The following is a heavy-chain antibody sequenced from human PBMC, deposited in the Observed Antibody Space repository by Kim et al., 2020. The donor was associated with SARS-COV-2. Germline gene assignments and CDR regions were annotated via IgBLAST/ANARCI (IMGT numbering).Heavy chain of an antibody. CDR3: AGAPTVIVVVLAFDI. J-gene: IGHJ3*02. CDR2: IYYSGST. CDR1: GGSISSGGYY. D-gene: IGHD3-22*01. Sequence: SETLSLTCTVSGGSISSGGYYWSWIRQHPGKGLEWIGYIYYSGSTYYNPSLKSRVTISVDTSKNQFSLKLSSVTAADTAVYYCAGAPTVIVVVLAFDIWGQGKMVSVYS. V-gene: IGHV4-31*03.